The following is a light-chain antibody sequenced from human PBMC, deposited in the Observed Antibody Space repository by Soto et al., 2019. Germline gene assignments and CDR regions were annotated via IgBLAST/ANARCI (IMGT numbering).Light chain of an antibody. V-gene: IGKV1-5*03. CDR1: QSISSW. J-gene: IGKJ1*01. CDR3: QQYNRYLTWT. Sequence: DIQMTQSPSTLSASVGDRVTITCRASQSISSWLAWYQQKPGKAPKLLIYKASSLESGVPSRFSGSGSGTEFALTSSSLQPDDFATYYCQQYNRYLTWTFGQGTKVEIK. CDR2: KAS.